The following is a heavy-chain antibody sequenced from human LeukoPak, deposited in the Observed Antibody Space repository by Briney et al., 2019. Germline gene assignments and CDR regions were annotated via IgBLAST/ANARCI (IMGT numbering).Heavy chain of an antibody. CDR3: ATLRGASTAVFDS. V-gene: IGHV4-59*08. Sequence: PSETLSLTCTVSGGSISYDYWSWIRQSPGKRLEWIGYIHYSGATNYSPSLKRRVTISVDTSKNQFSLKLSSVTAADTALYYCATLRGASTAVFDSWGQGALVTVSS. CDR2: IHYSGAT. CDR1: GGSISYDY. J-gene: IGHJ4*02. D-gene: IGHD2-21*02.